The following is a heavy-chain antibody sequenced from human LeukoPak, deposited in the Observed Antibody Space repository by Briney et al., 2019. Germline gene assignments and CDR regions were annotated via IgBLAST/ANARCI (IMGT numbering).Heavy chain of an antibody. CDR3: ARGSGYCSGGSCYPDFDF. V-gene: IGHV4-59*01. CDR2: IHSRRTT. CDR1: GDSISSYY. D-gene: IGHD2-15*01. Sequence: SETLSLTCSVSGDSISSYYWSWIRQPPGKGLEWIGSIHSRRTTNYNPSLKNRVTISMDTSKNQFTLRLNSVTAADTAVYYCARGSGYCSGGSCYPDFDFWGQGTLVTVSS. J-gene: IGHJ4*02.